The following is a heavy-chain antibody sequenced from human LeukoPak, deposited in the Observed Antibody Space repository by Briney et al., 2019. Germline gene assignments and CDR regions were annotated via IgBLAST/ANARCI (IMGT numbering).Heavy chain of an antibody. Sequence: PSETLSLTYAVYGGSFSGYYWSWIRQPPGKGLEWIGEINHSGSTNYNPSLKSRVTISVDTSKNQFSLKLSSVTAADTAVYYCARHGRWFGQYYFDYWGQGTLVTVSS. V-gene: IGHV4-34*01. D-gene: IGHD3-10*01. CDR2: INHSGST. CDR3: ARHGRWFGQYYFDY. CDR1: GGSFSGYY. J-gene: IGHJ4*02.